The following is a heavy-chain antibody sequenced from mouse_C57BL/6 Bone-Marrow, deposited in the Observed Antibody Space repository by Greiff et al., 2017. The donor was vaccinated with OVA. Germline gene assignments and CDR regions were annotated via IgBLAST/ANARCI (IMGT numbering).Heavy chain of an antibody. CDR2: IYPGDGDT. V-gene: IGHV1-82*01. CDR3: AGILDY. J-gene: IGHJ2*01. CDR1: GYAFSSSW. Sequence: VKLQESGPELVKPGASVKISCKASGYAFSSSWMNWVKQRPGKGLEWIGRIYPGDGDTNYNGKFKGKATLTADKSSSTAYMQLSSLTSEDSAVYFCAGILDYWGQGTTLTVSS. D-gene: IGHD1-1*02.